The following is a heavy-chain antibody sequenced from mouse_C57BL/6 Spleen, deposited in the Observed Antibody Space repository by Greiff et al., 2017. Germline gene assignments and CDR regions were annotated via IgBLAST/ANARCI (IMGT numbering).Heavy chain of an antibody. J-gene: IGHJ4*01. V-gene: IGHV5-17*01. D-gene: IGHD2-4*01. CDR3: ARDGLRRYYAMDY. CDR1: GFTFSDYG. Sequence: EVKLVESGGGLVKPGGSLKLSCAASGFTFSDYGMHWVRQAPEKGLEWVAYISSGSSTIYYADTVKGRFTISRDNAKNTLFLQMTSLRSEDTAMYDCARDGLRRYYAMDYWGQGTSVTVSS. CDR2: ISSGSSTI.